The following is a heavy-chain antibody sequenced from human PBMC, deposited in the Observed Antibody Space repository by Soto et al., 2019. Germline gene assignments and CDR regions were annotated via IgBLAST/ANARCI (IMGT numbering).Heavy chain of an antibody. CDR2: IYSGGNT. Sequence: DVQVVESGGGLVLPGGSLRLSCAASGFTVSTSRMSWFRQAPGKGLEWVSVIYSGGNTYYADSVKGRFTISRDNSQNTLYIQMNSLSAEDTAVYYWARGRRGDGNAELWGQGTLVTVSS. D-gene: IGHD1-7*01. J-gene: IGHJ4*02. V-gene: IGHV3-66*01. CDR3: ARGRRGDGNAEL. CDR1: GFTVSTSR.